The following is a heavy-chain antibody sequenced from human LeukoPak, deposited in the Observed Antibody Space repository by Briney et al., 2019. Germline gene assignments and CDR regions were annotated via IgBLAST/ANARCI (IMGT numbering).Heavy chain of an antibody. CDR1: GFTFSDYG. V-gene: IGHV3-30*02. D-gene: IGHD1-26*01. CDR2: IWYDGGKK. Sequence: GGSLRLSCAASGFTFSDYGMYWVRQAPGKGLEWVALIWYDGGKKYYTDSVRGRFTISRDNSKNTLYLQMNSLRAEDTAVYYCARDQDIVGATVDYWGQGTLVTVSS. CDR3: ARDQDIVGATVDY. J-gene: IGHJ4*02.